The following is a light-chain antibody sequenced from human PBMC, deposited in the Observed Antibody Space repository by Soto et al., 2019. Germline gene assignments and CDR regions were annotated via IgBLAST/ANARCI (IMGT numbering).Light chain of an antibody. CDR2: GAS. CDR3: QHYNHWPPWT. CDR1: QSISSN. Sequence: EIVMTQSPATLSVSPGERATLSCRASQSISSNLAWYQQKPGQAPRLLIYGASTRATGIPARFSGSGSGTECTPTIISLQSEDFPVYHCQHYNHWPPWTFGQGTKVEIK. V-gene: IGKV3-15*01. J-gene: IGKJ1*01.